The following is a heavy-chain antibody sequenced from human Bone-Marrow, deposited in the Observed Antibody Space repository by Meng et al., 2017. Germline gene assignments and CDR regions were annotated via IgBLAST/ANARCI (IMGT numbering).Heavy chain of an antibody. D-gene: IGHD1-26*01. CDR1: GFTFSSYA. Sequence: EVQLVESGGGLVQPGGSLRLSCAASGFTFSSYAMPWVRQATGKGPKWVPGSGKGRFTFSRENAKNTLYLQMNSLRAEDTAVYYCARERGSYHLRDYFDYWGQGTLVTVSS. CDR3: ARERGSYHLRDYFDY. V-gene: IGHV3-13*01. J-gene: IGHJ4*02.